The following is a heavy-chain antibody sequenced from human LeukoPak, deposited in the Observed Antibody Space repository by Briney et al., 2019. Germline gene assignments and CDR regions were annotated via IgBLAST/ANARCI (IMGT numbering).Heavy chain of an antibody. D-gene: IGHD3-9*01. CDR3: ARAELRYFDWLGDAFDI. Sequence: SETLSLTCTVSGGSISSSSYYWGWLRQPPGKGLEWIGSIYYSGSTYYNPSLKSRVTISVDTSKNQFSLKLSSVTAADTAVYYCARAELRYFDWLGDAFDIWGQGTMVTVSS. CDR1: GGSISSSSYY. J-gene: IGHJ3*02. CDR2: IYYSGST. V-gene: IGHV4-39*01.